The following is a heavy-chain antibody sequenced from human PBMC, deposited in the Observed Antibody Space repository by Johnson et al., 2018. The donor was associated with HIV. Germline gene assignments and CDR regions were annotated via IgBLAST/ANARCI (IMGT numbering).Heavy chain of an antibody. D-gene: IGHD3-22*01. V-gene: IGHV3-30*04. CDR3: TRVSLPPSYAFDF. CDR1: GFTFSDYA. CDR2: ISYDAKNK. Sequence: VQLVESGGGVVQPGRSLRLSCVASGFTFSDYAVHWVRQAPGKGLEWVAVISYDAKNKYYADSVKGRFTISRDNSKNTLFLQMNSLKTEDTAVYYGTRVSLPPSYAFDFWGQGTMVTVSS. J-gene: IGHJ3*01.